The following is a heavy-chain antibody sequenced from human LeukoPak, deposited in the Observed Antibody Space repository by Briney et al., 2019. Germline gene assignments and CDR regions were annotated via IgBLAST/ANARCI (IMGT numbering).Heavy chain of an antibody. V-gene: IGHV3-7*01. Sequence: GGSLRLSCAASGFTFTSYWMSWVRQAPGKGLEWVANIKQDGSEKDYVDSVKGRFTLSRDNAKNSLYLQMNSLRAEDTAVYYCARVMTTVTKAFDYWGQGTLVTVSS. J-gene: IGHJ4*02. CDR3: ARVMTTVTKAFDY. D-gene: IGHD4-17*01. CDR1: GFTFTSYW. CDR2: IKQDGSEK.